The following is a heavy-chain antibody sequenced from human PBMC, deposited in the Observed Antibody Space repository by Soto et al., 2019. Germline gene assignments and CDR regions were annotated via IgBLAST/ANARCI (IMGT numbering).Heavy chain of an antibody. Sequence: QVQLLESGGGVVQPGRSLRLCCAAAGFTFSSYGMHWVRQAPGKGLEWVAVIWYDGRNKYYADSVKGRFTISRDNSKNTPYLKVNSLRAEDTAVYYWARDSTHDYGDDGPAYWGQGTLVTVSS. CDR3: ARDSTHDYGDDGPAY. J-gene: IGHJ4*02. V-gene: IGHV3-33*01. D-gene: IGHD4-17*01. CDR2: IWYDGRNK. CDR1: GFTFSSYG.